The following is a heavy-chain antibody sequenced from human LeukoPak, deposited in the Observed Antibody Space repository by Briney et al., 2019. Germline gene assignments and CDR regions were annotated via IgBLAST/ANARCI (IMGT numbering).Heavy chain of an antibody. CDR3: ARGRGLGSGYYYKFDY. J-gene: IGHJ4*02. CDR2: IWYDGSDK. V-gene: IGHV3-33*01. D-gene: IGHD3-22*01. Sequence: GGSLRLSCTASGFIFSTHGMHWVRQAPGEGLEWVAVIWYDGSDKYYAESVKGRFTISRDSSKNTLYLQMNSLRVEDTAVYYCARGRGLGSGYYYKFDYWGQGTLVTVSS. CDR1: GFIFSTHG.